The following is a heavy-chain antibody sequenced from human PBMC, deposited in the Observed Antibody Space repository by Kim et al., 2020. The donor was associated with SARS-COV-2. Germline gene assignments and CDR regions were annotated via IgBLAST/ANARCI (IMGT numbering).Heavy chain of an antibody. Sequence: SETLSLTCTVSGGSISSSSYYWGWIRQPPGKGLEWIGSIYYSGSTYYNPSLKSRVTISVDTSKNQFSLKLSSVTAADTAVYYCATRYGDYNRYFDYWGQGTLVTVSS. CDR3: ATRYGDYNRYFDY. J-gene: IGHJ4*02. CDR1: GGSISSSSYY. CDR2: IYYSGST. D-gene: IGHD4-17*01. V-gene: IGHV4-39*01.